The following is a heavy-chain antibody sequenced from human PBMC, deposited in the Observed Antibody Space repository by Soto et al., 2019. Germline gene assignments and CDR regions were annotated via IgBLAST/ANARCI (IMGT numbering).Heavy chain of an antibody. CDR1: GHLFNNHW. V-gene: IGHV5-51*01. J-gene: IGHJ5*02. D-gene: IGHD3-10*01. CDR2: IFTRDSET. CDR3: ARGYFDSGHGYDL. Sequence: GESLKISCKGPGHLFNNHWIGWVRQTPGKGLEWMGLIFTRDSETKTSPSFQGHVSFSVDNSINTVYLQWTSLKTADTGIYFCARGYFDSGHGYDLWGQGTLVTVSS.